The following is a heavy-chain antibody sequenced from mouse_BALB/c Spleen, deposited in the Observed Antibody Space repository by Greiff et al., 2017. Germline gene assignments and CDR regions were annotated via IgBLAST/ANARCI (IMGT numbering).Heavy chain of an antibody. D-gene: IGHD3-1*01. CDR3: TRGSSGYVGYFDY. J-gene: IGHJ2*01. CDR1: GYTFTSYW. V-gene: IGHV1-69*02. Sequence: VQLQQPGAELVKPGASVKMSCKASGYTFTSYWMHWVKQRPGQGLEWIGVIDPSDSYTNYNQKFKDKATLTVDKSSSTAYMQLSSPTSEDSAVYYCTRGSSGYVGYFDYWGQGTTLTVSS. CDR2: IDPSDSYT.